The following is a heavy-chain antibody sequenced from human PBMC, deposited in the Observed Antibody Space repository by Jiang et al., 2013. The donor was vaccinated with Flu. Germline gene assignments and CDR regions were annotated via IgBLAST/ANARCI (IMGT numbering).Heavy chain of an antibody. D-gene: IGHD2-2*02. Sequence: SQTLSLTCTISGDSVSSKSVAWNWIRQSPSRGLEWLGRTYYRSKWYNDYAVSVKSRITINPDTSKNQFSLQLNSVTPEDTAVYYCARNSFLQYTLYFDCWGQGTLVTVS. J-gene: IGHJ4*02. CDR1: GDSVSSKSVA. CDR2: TYYRSKWYN. V-gene: IGHV6-1*01. CDR3: ARNSFLQYTLYFDC.